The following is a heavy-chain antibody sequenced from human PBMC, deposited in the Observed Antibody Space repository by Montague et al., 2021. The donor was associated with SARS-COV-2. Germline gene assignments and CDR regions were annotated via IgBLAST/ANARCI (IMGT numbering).Heavy chain of an antibody. CDR3: VRGGDYTDYGRVDY. D-gene: IGHD4-11*01. J-gene: IGHJ4*02. Sequence: SETLSLTCSFSGGSISTGSYYWGWIRQPPRKGLEWIGSMYYSGDTYYXPSLKSRVTISVDTSKNQFSLRLSSVTAADTAVYYCVRGGDYTDYGRVDYWGQGTLVIVSS. V-gene: IGHV4-39*01. CDR1: GGSISTGSYY. CDR2: MYYSGDT.